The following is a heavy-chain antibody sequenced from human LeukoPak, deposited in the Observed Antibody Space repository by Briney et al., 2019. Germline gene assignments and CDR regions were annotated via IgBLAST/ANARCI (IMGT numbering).Heavy chain of an antibody. Sequence: GASVKVSCKTSGYTFTGYYMHWVRQAPGQGLEWMGWINPNSGGTNYSQKFQGRVTMTRDTSISTAYMELSRLSSADTGVYYCAPATPGTVGKYYFDYWGQGTLVTVSS. V-gene: IGHV1-2*02. D-gene: IGHD6-13*01. J-gene: IGHJ4*02. CDR3: APATPGTVGKYYFDY. CDR2: INPNSGGT. CDR1: GYTFTGYY.